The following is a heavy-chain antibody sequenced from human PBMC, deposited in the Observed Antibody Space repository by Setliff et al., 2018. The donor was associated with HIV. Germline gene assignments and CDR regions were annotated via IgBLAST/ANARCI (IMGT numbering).Heavy chain of an antibody. CDR3: VRGETYAHWPKGDY. D-gene: IGHD3-16*01. V-gene: IGHV3-53*01. CDR1: GFTFGNFW. CDR2: VHNTDT. J-gene: IGHJ4*02. Sequence: GESLKISCAASGFTFGNFWMHWVRQAPGKGLEWVSFVHNTDTYYANSVKGRFTISRDNSKTMVFLRMNSLRPEDSAMYYCVRGETYAHWPKGDYWGQGTLVTVSS.